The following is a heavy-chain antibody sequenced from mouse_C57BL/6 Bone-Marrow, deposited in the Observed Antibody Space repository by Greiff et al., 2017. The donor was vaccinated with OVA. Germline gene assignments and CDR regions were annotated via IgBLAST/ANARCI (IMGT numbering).Heavy chain of an antibody. D-gene: IGHD1-1*01. CDR3: AKDYYGSRAWYFDV. CDR2: IYPGDGDT. J-gene: IGHJ1*03. CDR1: GYAFSSYW. Sequence: VKLQESGAELVKPGASVKISCKASGYAFSSYWMNWVKQRPGKGLEWIGQIYPGDGDTNYNGKFKGKATLTADKSSSTAYMQLSSLTSEDSAVYFCAKDYYGSRAWYFDVWGTGTTVTVSS. V-gene: IGHV1-80*01.